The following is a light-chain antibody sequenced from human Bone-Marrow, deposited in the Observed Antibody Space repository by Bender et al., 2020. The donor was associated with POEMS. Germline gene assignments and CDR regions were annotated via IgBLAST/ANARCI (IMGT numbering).Light chain of an antibody. Sequence: QSALTQPASVSGSPGQSITISCTGTNSDVGSYNLVSWYQLHPDRAPKLIIFEVTRRPSGVSNRFSGSKSGNTASLTISGLQADDEADYYCSSYTSGNTLMFGGGTKLTVL. CDR1: NSDVGSYNL. CDR2: EVT. CDR3: SSYTSGNTLM. V-gene: IGLV2-14*02. J-gene: IGLJ3*02.